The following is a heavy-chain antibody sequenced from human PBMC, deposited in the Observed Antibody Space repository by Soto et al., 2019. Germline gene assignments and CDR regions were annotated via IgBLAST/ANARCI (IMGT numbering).Heavy chain of an antibody. CDR2: IYYSGST. V-gene: IGHV4-39*07. CDR3: ARTLQDYGMDV. J-gene: IGHJ6*02. Sequence: SETLSLTCTVSGCSISSSSYYWGWIRQPPGKGLEWIGSIYYSGSTYYNPSLKSRVTISVDTSKNQFSLKLSSVTAVDTAVYYCARTLQDYGMDVWGQGTTVTVSS. CDR1: GCSISSSSYY.